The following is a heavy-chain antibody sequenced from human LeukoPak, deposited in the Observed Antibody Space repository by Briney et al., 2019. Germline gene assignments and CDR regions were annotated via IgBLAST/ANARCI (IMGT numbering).Heavy chain of an antibody. CDR3: ARDGHYDILTGYFQD. D-gene: IGHD3-9*01. V-gene: IGHV3-21*04. J-gene: IGHJ1*01. Sequence: GGSLRLSCAASGFTFSDYVMNWVRRAPGKELEWVSFITTGSSFLYYADSVKGRFTISRDNAKNSLYLQMNSLRAEDTAVYYCARDGHYDILTGYFQDWGQGTLVTVSS. CDR1: GFTFSDYV. CDR2: ITTGSSFL.